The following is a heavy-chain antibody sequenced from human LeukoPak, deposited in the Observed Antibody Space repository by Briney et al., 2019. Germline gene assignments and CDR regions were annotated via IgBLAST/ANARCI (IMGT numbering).Heavy chain of an antibody. CDR2: IYTSGRT. Sequence: SETLSLTCTVSGGSISSGSYYWSWIRQPAGKGLEWIGRIYTSGRTNYNPSLKSRVTISVDTSKNQFSLKLSSVAAADTAVYYCARAGGWSNYFDYWGQGTLVTVSS. CDR3: ARAGGWSNYFDY. CDR1: GGSISSGSYY. D-gene: IGHD6-19*01. J-gene: IGHJ4*02. V-gene: IGHV4-61*02.